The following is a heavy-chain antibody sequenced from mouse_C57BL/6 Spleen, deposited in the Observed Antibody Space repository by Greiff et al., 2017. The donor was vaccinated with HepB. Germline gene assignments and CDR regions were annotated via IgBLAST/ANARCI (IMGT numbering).Heavy chain of an antibody. J-gene: IGHJ2*01. Sequence: EVKLMESGGGLVKPGGSLKLSCAASGFTFSSYTMSWVRQTPEKRLEWAATISGGGGNTYYPDSVKGRFTISRDNAKNTLYLQMSSLRSEDTALYYCARRGDYDRNFDYWGQGTTLTVSS. V-gene: IGHV5-9*01. D-gene: IGHD2-4*01. CDR1: GFTFSSYT. CDR3: ARRGDYDRNFDY. CDR2: ISGGGGNT.